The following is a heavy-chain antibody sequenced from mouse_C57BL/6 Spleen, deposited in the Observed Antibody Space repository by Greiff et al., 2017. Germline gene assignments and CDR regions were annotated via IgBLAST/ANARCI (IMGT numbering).Heavy chain of an antibody. V-gene: IGHV3-6*01. D-gene: IGHD4-1*02. CDR1: GYSITSGYY. CDR3: ARAPTGTYFDV. CDR2: ISYDGSN. Sequence: EVQLQESGPGLVKPSQSLSLTCSVTGYSITSGYYWNWIRQFPGNKLEWMGYISYDGSNNYNPSLKNRISITRDTSKNQFFLKLNSVTTEDTATYYCARAPTGTYFDVWGTGTTVTVSS. J-gene: IGHJ1*03.